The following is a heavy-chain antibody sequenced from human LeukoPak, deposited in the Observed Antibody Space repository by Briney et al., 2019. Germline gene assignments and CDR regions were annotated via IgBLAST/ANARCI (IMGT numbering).Heavy chain of an antibody. V-gene: IGHV3-30*18. CDR1: GFTFSSYG. J-gene: IGHJ4*02. D-gene: IGHD6-13*01. CDR3: AKDRDSSSWYLDY. Sequence: GRSLRLSCAASGFTFSSYGMHWVRQAPGKGLEWVAVISYDGSNKYYADSVKGRFTISRDNSKNTLYLQMNSLRAEDTAAYYCAKDRDSSSWYLDYRGQGTLVTVSS. CDR2: ISYDGSNK.